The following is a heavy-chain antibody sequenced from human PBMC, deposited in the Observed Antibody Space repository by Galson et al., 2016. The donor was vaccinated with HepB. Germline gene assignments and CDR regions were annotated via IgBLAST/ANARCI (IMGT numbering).Heavy chain of an antibody. Sequence: SLRLSCATSGFTLTHYGMLWVRQAPGKGLEWVAVIWYDGSYKYYADSVEGRFTISRDTSENTVYLQMNSLRGEDTAVYYCAREIPHMVHGGLDYWGQGTLVTVSS. CDR2: IWYDGSYK. D-gene: IGHD2-2*02. V-gene: IGHV3-33*01. CDR1: GFTLTHYG. CDR3: AREIPHMVHGGLDY. J-gene: IGHJ4*02.